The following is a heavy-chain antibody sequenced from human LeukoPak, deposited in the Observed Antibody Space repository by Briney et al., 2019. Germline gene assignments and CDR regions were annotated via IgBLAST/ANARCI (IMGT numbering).Heavy chain of an antibody. CDR2: IYTSGST. J-gene: IGHJ5*02. D-gene: IGHD3-10*01. V-gene: IGHV4-4*07. Sequence: NASETLSLTCTVSGGSISSYYWSWIRQPAGKGLEWIGRIYTSGSTNYNPSLKSRVTMSVDTPKNQFSLRLSSVNAADTAVYFCAREGTSGGLYWLDPWGQGTLVTVSS. CDR1: GGSISSYY. CDR3: AREGTSGGLYWLDP.